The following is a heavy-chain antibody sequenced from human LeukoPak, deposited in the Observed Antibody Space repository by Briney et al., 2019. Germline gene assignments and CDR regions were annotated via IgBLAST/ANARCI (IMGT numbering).Heavy chain of an antibody. CDR1: GDSVSSNSAA. V-gene: IGHV6-1*01. Sequence: SQTLSLTCAISGDSVSSNSAAWNWIRQTPSRGLEWLGRTYYRSKWYNDYAVSVKSRITINPDTSKNQFSLKLTSVTAADTAVYYCARHWSHYYGSGSIFDYWGQGNLVTVSS. CDR3: ARHWSHYYGSGSIFDY. J-gene: IGHJ4*02. CDR2: TYYRSKWYN. D-gene: IGHD3-10*01.